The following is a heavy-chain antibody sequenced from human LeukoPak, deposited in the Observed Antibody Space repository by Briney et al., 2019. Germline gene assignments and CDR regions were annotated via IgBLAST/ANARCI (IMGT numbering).Heavy chain of an antibody. V-gene: IGHV1-2*02. CDR1: GYTFTGYY. D-gene: IGHD4-17*01. CDR2: INPNSGGT. CDR3: AREFSTVTTFRNDAFDI. Sequence: GASVKVSCKASGYTFTGYYMHWVRQAPGQGLEWMGWINPNSGGTNYAQKFQGRVTMTRDTSISSAYMELSRLRSDDTAVYYCAREFSTVTTFRNDAFDIWGQGTMVTVSS. J-gene: IGHJ3*02.